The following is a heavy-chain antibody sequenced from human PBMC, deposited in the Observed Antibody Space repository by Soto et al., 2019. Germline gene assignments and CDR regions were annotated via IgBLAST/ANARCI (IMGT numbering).Heavy chain of an antibody. V-gene: IGHV4-39*01. CDR3: ARQDRWGGFYFDY. J-gene: IGHJ4*02. CDR1: DGSISSSSYY. CDR2: IYYSGNT. Sequence: PSETLSLTCSVSDGSISSSSYYWGWIRQPPGKGLEWVGSIYYSGNTYYNPSLKSRVTLFVDTSKNQFSLKLSSVTAADTAVYYCARQDRWGGFYFDYWGQGTPVTVSS. D-gene: IGHD3-16*01.